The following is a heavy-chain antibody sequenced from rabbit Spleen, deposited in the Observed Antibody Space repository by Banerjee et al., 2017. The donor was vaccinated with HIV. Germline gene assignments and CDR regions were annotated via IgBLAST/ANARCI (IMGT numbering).Heavy chain of an antibody. D-gene: IGHD4-2*01. V-gene: IGHV1S45*01. CDR2: IYTGNAKT. Sequence: QEQLVESGGGLVQPGASLTLTCTASGFSFSVNYDMCWVRQAPGKGLEWIGCIYTGNAKTYYASWAKGRFTISRTSSSTVTLQMTSLTVADTATYFCARDSGSNAYIDVFFSLWGQGTLVPVS. CDR3: ARDSGSNAYIDVFFSL. CDR1: GFSFSVNYD. J-gene: IGHJ4*01.